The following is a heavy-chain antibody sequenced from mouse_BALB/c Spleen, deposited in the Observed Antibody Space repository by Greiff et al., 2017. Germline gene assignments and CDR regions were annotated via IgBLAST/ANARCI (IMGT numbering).Heavy chain of an antibody. V-gene: IGHV5-17*02. J-gene: IGHJ4*01. CDR1: GFTFSSFG. CDR3: ARSYYPLYYAMDY. CDR2: ISSGSSTI. D-gene: IGHD1-1*02. Sequence: EVQLVESGGGLVQPGGSRKLSCAASGFTFSSFGMHWVRQAPEKGLEWVAYISSGSSTIYYADTVKGRFTISRDNPKNTLFLQMTSLRSEDTAMYYCARSYYPLYYAMDYWGQGTSVTVSS.